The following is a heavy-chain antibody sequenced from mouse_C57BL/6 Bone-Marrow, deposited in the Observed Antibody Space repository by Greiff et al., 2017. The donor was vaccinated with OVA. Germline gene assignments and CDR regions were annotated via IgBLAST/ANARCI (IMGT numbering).Heavy chain of an antibody. CDR2: ISSGSSTI. V-gene: IGHV5-17*01. CDR1: GFTFSDYG. J-gene: IGHJ2*01. CDR3: ARRSNYYFDY. Sequence: EVQLQQSGGGLVKPGGSLKLSCAASGFTFSDYGMHWVRQAPEKGLEWVAYISSGSSTIYYADTVKGRFTISRDNAKNTLFLQMTSLRSEDTAMYYCARRSNYYFDYWGQGTTLTVSS. D-gene: IGHD2-5*01.